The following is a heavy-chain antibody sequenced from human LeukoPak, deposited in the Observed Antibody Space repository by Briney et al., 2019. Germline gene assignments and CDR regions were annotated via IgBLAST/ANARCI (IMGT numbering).Heavy chain of an antibody. Sequence: GGSLRLSCAASGFTFSSYGMSWVRQAPGKGLEWVSAISGSGGSTYYADSVKGRFTISRDNSKNTLYLQMNSLRAEDTAVYYCARDLGGFTVTPNWFDPWGQGTLVTVSS. CDR3: ARDLGGFTVTPNWFDP. J-gene: IGHJ5*02. CDR2: ISGSGGST. V-gene: IGHV3-23*01. D-gene: IGHD4-17*01. CDR1: GFTFSSYG.